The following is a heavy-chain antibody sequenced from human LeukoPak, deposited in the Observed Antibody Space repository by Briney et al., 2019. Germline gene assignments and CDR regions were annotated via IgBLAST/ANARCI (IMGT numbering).Heavy chain of an antibody. CDR1: GFTFSSYS. Sequence: GGSLRLSCAASGFTFSSYSMNWVRQAPGKGLEWVSSISSSSSYIYYADSVKGRFTISRDNAKNSLYLQMNSLRAEDTAVYYCARWAPYYDILTGYYADYYYGRDVWGQGTTVTVSS. V-gene: IGHV3-21*01. CDR2: ISSSSSYI. D-gene: IGHD3-9*01. CDR3: ARWAPYYDILTGYYADYYYGRDV. J-gene: IGHJ6*02.